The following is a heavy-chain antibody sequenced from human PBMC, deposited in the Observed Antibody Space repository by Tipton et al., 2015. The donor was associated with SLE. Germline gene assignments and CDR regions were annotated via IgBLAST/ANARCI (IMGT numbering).Heavy chain of an antibody. CDR3: ARGRYGSGSYYIPPYMDV. V-gene: IGHV4-34*01. Sequence: LSLTCAVYGGSFSGYYWSWIRQPPGKGLEWIGEINHSGSTNYNPSLKSRVTISVDTSKNQFSLKLSSVTAADTAVYYCARGRYGSGSYYIPPYMDVWGKGTTVTVSS. D-gene: IGHD3-10*01. J-gene: IGHJ6*03. CDR1: GGSFSGYY. CDR2: INHSGST.